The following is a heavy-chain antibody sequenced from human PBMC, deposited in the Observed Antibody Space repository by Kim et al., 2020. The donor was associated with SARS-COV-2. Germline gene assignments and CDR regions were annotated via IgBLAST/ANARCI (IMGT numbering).Heavy chain of an antibody. CDR3: AKMVIMDGYNYFYYYAVGV. CDR2: ISGGALNK. Sequence: GGSLRLSCVASGFTFDTYAMSWVRQAPGKGLEWVSVISGGALNKFYADSVRGRFTISRDNSKDTLYLQMNSLRDEDTALYYCAKMVIMDGYNYFYYYAVGVWGQGNTVTVPS. CDR1: GFTFDTYA. J-gene: IGHJ6*02. V-gene: IGHV3-23*01. D-gene: IGHD2-21*01.